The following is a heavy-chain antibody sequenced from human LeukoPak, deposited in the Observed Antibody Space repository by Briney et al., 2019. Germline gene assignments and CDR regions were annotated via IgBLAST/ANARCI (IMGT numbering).Heavy chain of an antibody. CDR1: GYTFTSYY. CDR3: ARSITIFGVATSGY. D-gene: IGHD3-3*01. J-gene: IGHJ4*02. Sequence: ASVKVSCKASGYTFTSYYMHWVRQAPGQGLEWMGIINPSGGSTTYAQKFQGRVTMTRDMLTSTVYMELSSLRSEDTAVYYCARSITIFGVATSGYWGQGTLVTVSS. V-gene: IGHV1-46*01. CDR2: INPSGGST.